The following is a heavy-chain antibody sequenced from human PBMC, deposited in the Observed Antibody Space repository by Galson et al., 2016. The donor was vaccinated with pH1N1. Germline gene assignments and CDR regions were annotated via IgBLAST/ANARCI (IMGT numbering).Heavy chain of an antibody. CDR3: TRENHHKFDY. CDR2: ITKRPEGYTT. V-gene: IGHV3-72*01. Sequence: LSCAASGFTLGDFYMDWVRQAPGKGLEWVGRITKRPEGYTTQDAASVKGRFIISREDSKDLLYLQMNSLKTEDTAVYYCTRENHHKFDYWGQGTLVTVSS. J-gene: IGHJ4*02. CDR1: GFTLGDFY.